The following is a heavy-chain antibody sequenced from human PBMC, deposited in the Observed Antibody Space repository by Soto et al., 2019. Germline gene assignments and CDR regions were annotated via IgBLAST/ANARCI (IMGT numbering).Heavy chain of an antibody. J-gene: IGHJ4*02. CDR2: IYYSGST. Sequence: PSETLSLTCTVSGGSISSYYWSWIRQPPGKGLEWIGYIYYSGSTNYNPSLKSRVTISVDTSKNQFSLKLSSVTAADTAVYYCARLTRSGWYTRNFDYWGQGTLVTVSS. CDR1: GGSISSYY. CDR3: ARLTRSGWYTRNFDY. V-gene: IGHV4-59*08. D-gene: IGHD6-19*01.